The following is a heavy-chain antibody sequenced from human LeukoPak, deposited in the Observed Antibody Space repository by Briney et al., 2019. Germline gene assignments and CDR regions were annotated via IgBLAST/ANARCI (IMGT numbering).Heavy chain of an antibody. Sequence: GGPLRLSCAASGFTFSSYSMNWVRQAPGKGLEWVSSISSSSSYIYYADSVKGRFTISRDNAKNSLYLQMNSLRAEDTAVYYCARQSFGELSRDYWGQGTLVTVSS. CDR1: GFTFSSYS. CDR2: ISSSSSYI. V-gene: IGHV3-21*01. J-gene: IGHJ4*02. CDR3: ARQSFGELSRDY. D-gene: IGHD3-10*01.